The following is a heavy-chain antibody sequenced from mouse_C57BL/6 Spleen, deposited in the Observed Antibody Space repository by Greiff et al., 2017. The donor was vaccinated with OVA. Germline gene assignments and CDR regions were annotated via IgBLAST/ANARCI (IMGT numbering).Heavy chain of an antibody. Sequence: QVQLQQPGAELVKPGASVKLSCKASGYTFTSYWMHWVKQRPGRGLEWIGRIGPNSGGTKYNEKFKSKATLTVDKPSSTAYMQLSSLTSEDSAVYYCARWNYGSSYWYFDVWGTGTTVTVSS. V-gene: IGHV1-72*01. CDR3: ARWNYGSSYWYFDV. CDR2: IGPNSGGT. D-gene: IGHD1-1*01. CDR1: GYTFTSYW. J-gene: IGHJ1*03.